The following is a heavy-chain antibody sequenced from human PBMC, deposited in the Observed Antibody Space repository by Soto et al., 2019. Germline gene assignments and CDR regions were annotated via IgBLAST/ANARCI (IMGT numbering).Heavy chain of an antibody. D-gene: IGHD2-2*01. CDR2: IYPGDSDT. V-gene: IGHV5-51*01. CDR1: GYSFTSYW. J-gene: IGHJ6*02. Sequence: PGESLKISCKGSGYSFTSYWIGWVRQMPGKGLEWMGIIYPGDSDTRYSPSFQGQVTLSADKSISTAYLQWSSLKASDTAMYYCARLCSSTGCYLPSYYYGMDVWGQGTTVTVSS. CDR3: ARLCSSTGCYLPSYYYGMDV.